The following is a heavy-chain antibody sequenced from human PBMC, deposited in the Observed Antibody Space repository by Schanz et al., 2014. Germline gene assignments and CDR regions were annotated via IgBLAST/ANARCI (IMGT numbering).Heavy chain of an antibody. CDR3: ARAPPLVRGIAGWFGP. V-gene: IGHV3-23*04. D-gene: IGHD3-10*01. J-gene: IGHJ5*02. CDR1: GFTFSDYA. Sequence: EVQLVESGGCLVQPGGSLIISCSASGFTFSDYALHWVRQAPGKGPEWVSAIGGDASRTYYADSVKGRFTISRDNSKSTLYPKMNSLRADDTAVYYCARAPPLVRGIAGWFGPWGQGSLVTVSS. CDR2: IGGDASRT.